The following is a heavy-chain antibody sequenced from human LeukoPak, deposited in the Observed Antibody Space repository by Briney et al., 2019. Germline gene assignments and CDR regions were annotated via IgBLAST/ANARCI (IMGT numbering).Heavy chain of an antibody. CDR3: AREGTSGGLNWLDP. CDR2: IYTSGST. CDR1: GGSISSYY. J-gene: IGHJ5*02. D-gene: IGHD3-10*01. V-gene: IGHV4-4*07. Sequence: SETLSLTCTVSGGSISSYYWSWIRQLAGKGLEWIGRIYTSGSTNYNPSLKSRVTMSVDTSKNQFSLRLSSVNAADTAVYFCAREGTSGGLNWLDPWGQGTLVTVSS.